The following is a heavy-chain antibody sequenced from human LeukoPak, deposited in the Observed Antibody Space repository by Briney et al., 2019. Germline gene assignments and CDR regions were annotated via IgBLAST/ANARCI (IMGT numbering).Heavy chain of an antibody. J-gene: IGHJ3*02. Sequence: ASVKVSCKASGYTFTGYYMHWVRQAPGQGLEWMGWINPNSGGTNYAQKFQGWVTMTRDTSISTAYMELSRLRSDDTAVYYCALIGHSSGPTVAFDIWGQGTMATVSS. CDR1: GYTFTGYY. D-gene: IGHD3-22*01. V-gene: IGHV1-2*04. CDR3: ALIGHSSGPTVAFDI. CDR2: INPNSGGT.